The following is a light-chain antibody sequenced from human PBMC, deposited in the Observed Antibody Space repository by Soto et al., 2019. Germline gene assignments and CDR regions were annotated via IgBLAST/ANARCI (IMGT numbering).Light chain of an antibody. Sequence: SVLSQPRPLSGSPGASVSLSCTATKNDIGVYDFVSWYQHHPGTAPRLIIYEVVQRPSGVPDRFSGSKSGNTASLTVSGLQAADEADYFCKSYAGSNTYVFGSGTKV. CDR1: KNDIGVYDF. J-gene: IGLJ1*01. CDR2: EVV. CDR3: KSYAGSNTYV. V-gene: IGLV2-8*01.